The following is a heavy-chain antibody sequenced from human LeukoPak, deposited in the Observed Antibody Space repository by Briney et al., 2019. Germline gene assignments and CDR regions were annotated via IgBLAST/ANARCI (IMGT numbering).Heavy chain of an antibody. CDR3: AKGGRGAYYYYMDV. D-gene: IGHD2-15*01. CDR1: GFTFSSYA. V-gene: IGHV3-23*01. J-gene: IGHJ6*03. Sequence: GGSLRLSCAASGFTFSSYAMSWVRQAPGKGLEWVSAISGSGGSTYYADSVKGRFTISRDNSKHTLYLQMYSLRAEDTAVYYCAKGGRGAYYYYMDVWGKGTTVTVSS. CDR2: ISGSGGST.